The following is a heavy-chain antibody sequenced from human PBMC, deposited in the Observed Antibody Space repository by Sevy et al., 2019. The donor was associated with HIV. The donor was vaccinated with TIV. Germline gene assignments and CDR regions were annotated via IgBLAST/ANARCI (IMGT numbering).Heavy chain of an antibody. CDR1: GFTFDDYA. J-gene: IGHJ4*02. CDR2: ISWNSGSI. Sequence: GGSLRLSCAASGFTFDDYAMHWVRQAPGKGLEWVSGISWNSGSIGYADSVKGRFTISRDNAKNSLYLQMNSLRAEDTALYYCAKDMSNYYDSSGYWTSFDYWGLGTLVTVSS. CDR3: AKDMSNYYDSSGYWTSFDY. V-gene: IGHV3-9*01. D-gene: IGHD3-22*01.